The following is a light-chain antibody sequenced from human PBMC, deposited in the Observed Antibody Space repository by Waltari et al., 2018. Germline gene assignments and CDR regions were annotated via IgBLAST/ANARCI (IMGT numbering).Light chain of an antibody. Sequence: DIQMTRSPSSLSASVGDRVTITCQASEDIKNYLNWYQQKPGTAPKLLIYDASNLQTGVPSRFSGGGFGTDFTLTISGLQPEDIATYFCQQYHTLLSFGGGTKVELK. V-gene: IGKV1-33*01. CDR3: QQYHTLLS. CDR2: DAS. CDR1: EDIKNY. J-gene: IGKJ4*01.